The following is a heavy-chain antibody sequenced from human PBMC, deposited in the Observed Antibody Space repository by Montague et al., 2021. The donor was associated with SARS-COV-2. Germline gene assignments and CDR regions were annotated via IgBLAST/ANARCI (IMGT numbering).Heavy chain of an antibody. V-gene: IGHV4-59*01. CDR2: IYYSGST. CDR1: GGSISSYY. D-gene: IGHD3-22*01. J-gene: IGHJ3*02. CDR3: ARGGYYDYAFDI. Sequence: SETLSLTCTVSGGSISSYYWSWIRQPPGKGLEWIGYIYYSGSTNYNPSLKSRVTISVDTSKNQFSLKLSSVTAADTAVYYCARGGYYDYAFDICGQGTMVTVSS.